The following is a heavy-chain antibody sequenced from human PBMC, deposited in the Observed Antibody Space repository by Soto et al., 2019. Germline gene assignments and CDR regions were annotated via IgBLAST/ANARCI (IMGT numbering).Heavy chain of an antibody. D-gene: IGHD2-2*01. CDR3: ARGRGGWFINQLLNAFDI. J-gene: IGHJ3*02. CDR1: GCSISSYY. V-gene: IGHV4-59*01. Sequence: QVQLQESGPGLVKPSETLSLTCTVSGCSISSYYWSWIRQPPGKGLEWIGYIYYSGSTNYNPSLKSRVTISVDTSKNQFSLKLSSVTAADTAVYYCARGRGGWFINQLLNAFDIWGQGTMVTVSS. CDR2: IYYSGST.